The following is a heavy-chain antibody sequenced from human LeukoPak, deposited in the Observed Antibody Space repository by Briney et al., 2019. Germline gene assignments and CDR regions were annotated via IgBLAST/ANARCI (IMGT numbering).Heavy chain of an antibody. V-gene: IGHV1-18*01. J-gene: IGHJ4*01. CDR2: IGRDGDDR. CDR1: GYTFSNYG. D-gene: IGHD6-19*01. CDR3: VRGMAVAGIYLY. Sequence: ASVKVSCKTSGYTFSNYGISWVRQAPGQGLGWMGWIGRDGDDRKYAAKVQGRVTMTKDTSTSTAYMELRSLTSDDTAVYYCVRGMAVAGIYLYWGQGTLVTVSS.